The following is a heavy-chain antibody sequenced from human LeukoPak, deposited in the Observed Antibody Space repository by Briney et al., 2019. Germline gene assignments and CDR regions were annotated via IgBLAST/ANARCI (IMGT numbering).Heavy chain of an antibody. CDR3: ARDGLATTPLDY. CDR1: GFTFSSYG. D-gene: IGHD5-12*01. CDR2: INSDGSTT. Sequence: PGGTLRLSCAASGFTFSSYGMSWVRQAPGKGLVWVSRINSDGSTTAYADSVRGRFTISRDNAKNTVYLQMNSLRADDTAVYYCARDGLATTPLDYWGQGALVTVSS. V-gene: IGHV3-74*03. J-gene: IGHJ4*02.